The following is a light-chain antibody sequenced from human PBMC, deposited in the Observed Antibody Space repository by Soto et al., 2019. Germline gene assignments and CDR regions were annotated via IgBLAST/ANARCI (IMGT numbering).Light chain of an antibody. CDR2: DAT. V-gene: IGKV1-5*01. Sequence: DIQVTQSPATLSAYVGDRVTITCRASQSLDTWLAWYQQKQGRAPKLLVYDATTSQNGAPSRFSGSGSATEFTLTISSLQPDDVAPYYCQQYSRYPYAFGQGTKLEIK. CDR1: QSLDTW. CDR3: QQYSRYPYA. J-gene: IGKJ2*01.